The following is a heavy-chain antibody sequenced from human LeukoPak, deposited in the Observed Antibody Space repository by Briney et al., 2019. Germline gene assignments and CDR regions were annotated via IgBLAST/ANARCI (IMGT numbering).Heavy chain of an antibody. D-gene: IGHD3-3*01. CDR2: IIPIFGTA. Sequence: GASVKVSCKASGGTFSSYAISLVRQAPGQGLERMGGIIPIFGTANYAQKFQGRVTITTDESTSTAYMELSSLRSEDTAVYYCARLGGVVIGIWGQGTLVTVSS. J-gene: IGHJ4*02. CDR3: ARLGGVVIGI. CDR1: GGTFSSYA. V-gene: IGHV1-69*05.